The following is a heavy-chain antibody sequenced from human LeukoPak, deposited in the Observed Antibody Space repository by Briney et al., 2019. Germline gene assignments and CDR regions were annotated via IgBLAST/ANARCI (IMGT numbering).Heavy chain of an antibody. CDR2: IRDSGETT. J-gene: IGHJ5*02. Sequence: GGSLILSCAASEVTFGSYGMSWVRQAPGKGLEGVASIRDSGETTYYADSVKGRFTISRENSKKTLFLIMDTLRVEDTTVYYCARTPLPIAVYAASNWFDPWGQGAQVTVSS. D-gene: IGHD2-8*01. V-gene: IGHV3-23*01. CDR1: EVTFGSYG. CDR3: ARTPLPIAVYAASNWFDP.